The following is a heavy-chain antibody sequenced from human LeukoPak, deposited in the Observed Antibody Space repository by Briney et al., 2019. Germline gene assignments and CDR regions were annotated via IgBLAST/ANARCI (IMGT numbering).Heavy chain of an antibody. V-gene: IGHV4-59*01. J-gene: IGHJ4*02. CDR2: IYYSGST. Sequence: GSLRLSCAASGFTFSSYSMNWVRQAPGKGLEWIGYIYYSGSTNYNPSLKSRVTISVDTSKNQFSLKLSSVTAADTAVYYCARVSDDTAMVTAADYWGQGTLVTVSS. D-gene: IGHD5-18*01. CDR3: ARVSDDTAMVTAADY. CDR1: GFTFSSYS.